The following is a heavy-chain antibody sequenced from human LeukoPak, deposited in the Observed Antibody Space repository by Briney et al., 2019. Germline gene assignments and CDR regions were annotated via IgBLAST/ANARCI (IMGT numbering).Heavy chain of an antibody. Sequence: SETLSLTCAVYGGSFSGYYWSWIRQPPGKGLEWIGEINHSGSTNYNPSLKSRVTISVDTSKNQFSLKLSSVTAADTAVYYCARAGGDGYISLDPWGQGTLVTVSS. J-gene: IGHJ5*02. V-gene: IGHV4-34*01. CDR1: GGSFSGYY. CDR3: ARAGGDGYISLDP. CDR2: INHSGST. D-gene: IGHD5-24*01.